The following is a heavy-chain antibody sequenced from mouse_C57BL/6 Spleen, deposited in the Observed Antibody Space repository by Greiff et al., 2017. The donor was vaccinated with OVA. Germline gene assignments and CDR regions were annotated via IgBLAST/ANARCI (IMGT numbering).Heavy chain of an antibody. CDR3: ARAYGSDYAMDY. CDR2: IYPRSGNT. D-gene: IGHD1-1*01. V-gene: IGHV1-81*01. J-gene: IGHJ4*01. CDR1: GYTFTSYG. Sequence: VKLQESGAELARPGASVKLSCKASGYTFTSYGISWVKQRTGQGLEWIGEIYPRSGNTYYNEKFKGKATLTADKSSSTAYMELRSLTSEDSAVYFCARAYGSDYAMDYWGQGTSVTVSS.